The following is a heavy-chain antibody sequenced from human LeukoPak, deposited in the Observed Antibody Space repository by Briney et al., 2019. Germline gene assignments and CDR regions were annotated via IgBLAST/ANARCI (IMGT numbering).Heavy chain of an antibody. CDR3: ASDTLLAYYYDSSGYYLDY. D-gene: IGHD3-22*01. V-gene: IGHV3-9*01. Sequence: GGSLRLSCAASGFTFDDYAMHWVRQAPGKGLEWVSGISWNSGSIGYADSVKGRFTISRDNAKNSLYLQMNSLRAEDTALYYCASDTLLAYYYDSSGYYLDYWGQGTLVTVSS. CDR1: GFTFDDYA. CDR2: ISWNSGSI. J-gene: IGHJ4*02.